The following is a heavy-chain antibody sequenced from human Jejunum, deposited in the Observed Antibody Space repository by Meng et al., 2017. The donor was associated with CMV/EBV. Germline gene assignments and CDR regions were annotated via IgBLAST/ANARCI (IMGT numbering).Heavy chain of an antibody. Sequence: QAQLVQSGGEVKNPWXSVKVSCKASGYTFTNYGITWVRQAPGQGLEWMGWINAYNGDTNYAQTLQGRVTMTTDTSTSTAYMELRSLRSDDTAVYYCARVEVGITSGDYWGQGTLVTFSS. CDR1: GYTFTNYG. D-gene: IGHD1-26*01. CDR2: INAYNGDT. J-gene: IGHJ4*02. V-gene: IGHV1-18*01. CDR3: ARVEVGITSGDY.